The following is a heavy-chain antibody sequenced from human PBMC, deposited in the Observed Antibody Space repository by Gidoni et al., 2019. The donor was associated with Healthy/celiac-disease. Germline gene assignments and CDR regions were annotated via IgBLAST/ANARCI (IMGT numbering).Heavy chain of an antibody. Sequence: QVQLQETGPGLVKPSQTRSLTCTVSVGSISSGDYYWSWIRQPPGKGLECIGDIYYSVSTSYNPSLKSRVTISVDTSKNQFSLKLSSVTAADTAVYYCARAPDYDSSPWGQGTRVTVSS. D-gene: IGHD3-22*01. CDR3: ARAPDYDSSP. V-gene: IGHV4-30-4*01. CDR1: VGSISSGDYY. CDR2: IYYSVST. J-gene: IGHJ4*02.